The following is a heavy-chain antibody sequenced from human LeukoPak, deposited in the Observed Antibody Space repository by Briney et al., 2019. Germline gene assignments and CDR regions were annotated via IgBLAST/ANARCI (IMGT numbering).Heavy chain of an antibody. V-gene: IGHV1-2*02. D-gene: IGHD6-19*01. Sequence: ASVKVSCKASGYTFTGYYMHWVRQAPGQGLEWMGWINPSSGGTNYAQKFQGRVTMTRDTSISTAYMELSRLRSDDTAVYYCARGIAVPSDLDAYDIWGQGTMVTVSS. CDR1: GYTFTGYY. CDR2: INPSSGGT. J-gene: IGHJ3*02. CDR3: ARGIAVPSDLDAYDI.